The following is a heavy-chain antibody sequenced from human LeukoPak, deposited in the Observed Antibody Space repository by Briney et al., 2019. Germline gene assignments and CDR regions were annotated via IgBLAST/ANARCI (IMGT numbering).Heavy chain of an antibody. Sequence: GGSLRLSCAASGFTFSSYWMHWVRQAPGKGLVWVSRINSDGSSTSYADSVKGRFTISRDNAKNTLYLQMNSLRAEDTAVYYCARGCRIAAAGIVFRWFDPWGQGTLVTVSS. CDR2: INSDGSST. V-gene: IGHV3-74*01. J-gene: IGHJ5*02. CDR3: ARGCRIAAAGIVFRWFDP. D-gene: IGHD6-13*01. CDR1: GFTFSSYW.